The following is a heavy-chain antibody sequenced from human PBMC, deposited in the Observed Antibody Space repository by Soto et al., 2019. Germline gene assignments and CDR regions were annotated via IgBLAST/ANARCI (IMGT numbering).Heavy chain of an antibody. V-gene: IGHV3-53*04. D-gene: IGHD6-6*01. CDR3: ARDGKYSSSAAYYYYMDV. J-gene: IGHJ6*03. CDR2: IYSGGST. CDR1: GFTVSSNY. Sequence: LRLSCAASGFTVSSNYMSWVCQAPGKGLEWVSVIYSGGSTYYADSVKGRFTISRHNSKNTLYLQMNSLRAEDTAVYYCARDGKYSSSAAYYYYMDVWGKGTTVTVSS.